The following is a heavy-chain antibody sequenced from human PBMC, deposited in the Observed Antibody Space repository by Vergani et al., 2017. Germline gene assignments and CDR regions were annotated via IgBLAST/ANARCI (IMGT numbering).Heavy chain of an antibody. Sequence: EVQLLESGGSLKQPGGSVRLSCAASGFTFSTYAMHWVRQAPGKGLEWVSALTGGDGSTYYADSFKGRFNISRDNSRDTLYLQMNSLRPEDTATYYCVKDAGSYENFFDSWGQGTLVTVSS. D-gene: IGHD1-26*01. CDR1: GFTFSTYA. V-gene: IGHV3-23*01. CDR3: VKDAGSYENFFDS. CDR2: LTGGDGST. J-gene: IGHJ4*02.